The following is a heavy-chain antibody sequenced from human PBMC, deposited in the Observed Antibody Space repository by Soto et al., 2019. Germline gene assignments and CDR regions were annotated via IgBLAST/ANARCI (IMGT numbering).Heavy chain of an antibody. V-gene: IGHV3-23*01. J-gene: IGHJ4*02. CDR3: AKDPDRYCSSTSCSFDY. Sequence: GSLRLSCAASGFTFSSYAMSWVRQAPGKGLEWVSAISGSGGSTYYADSVKGRFTISRDNSKNTLYLQMNSLRAEDTAVYYCAKDPDRYCSSTSCSFDYWGQGTLVTVSS. CDR2: ISGSGGST. CDR1: GFTFSSYA. D-gene: IGHD2-2*01.